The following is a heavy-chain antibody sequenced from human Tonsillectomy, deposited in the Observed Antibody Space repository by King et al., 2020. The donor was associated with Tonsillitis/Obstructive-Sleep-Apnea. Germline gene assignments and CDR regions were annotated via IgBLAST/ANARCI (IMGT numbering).Heavy chain of an antibody. D-gene: IGHD3-3*01. CDR2: ISAYNGNT. CDR1: GYTFTSYG. Sequence: VQLVESGAEVKKPGASVKVSCKASGYTFTSYGISWVRQAPGQGLEWMGSISAYNGNTNYAQKLQGRVTMTTDTSTSTAYMELRSLRSDDTAVYYCASPYYDFWSGYGGTGYYSYGMDVWGQGTTVTVSS. CDR3: ASPYYDFWSGYGGTGYYSYGMDV. J-gene: IGHJ6*02. V-gene: IGHV1-18*01.